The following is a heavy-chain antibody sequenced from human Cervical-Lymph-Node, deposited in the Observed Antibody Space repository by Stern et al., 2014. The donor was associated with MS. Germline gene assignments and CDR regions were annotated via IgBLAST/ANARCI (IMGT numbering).Heavy chain of an antibody. CDR1: GGSISSRY. CDR2: ISHSGDT. CDR3: ARLSTAVDF. V-gene: IGHV4-59*08. Sequence: QVQLQESGPGLVKPSETLSLTCAVSGGSISSRYWGWIRQPPGKGLEWIGLISHSGDTKYNPPLKSRVTISLDTSKTQFSLKVPSVTAADTAVYYCARLSTAVDFWGQGTLVTVSS. J-gene: IGHJ4*02.